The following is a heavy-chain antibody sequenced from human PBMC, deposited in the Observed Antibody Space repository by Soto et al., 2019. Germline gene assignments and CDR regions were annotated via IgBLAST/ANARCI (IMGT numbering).Heavy chain of an antibody. J-gene: IGHJ3*02. Sequence: GGSLRLSYAASGFTFISYSMNWFRQAPGKGLEWVSSISGSSAYIYYADSVKGRFTISRDNAKNSLYLQMNSLRAEDTAVYYCAGQKDAFHIWGQGTMVTVSS. CDR2: ISGSSAYI. V-gene: IGHV3-21*01. CDR1: GFTFISYS. CDR3: AGQKDAFHI.